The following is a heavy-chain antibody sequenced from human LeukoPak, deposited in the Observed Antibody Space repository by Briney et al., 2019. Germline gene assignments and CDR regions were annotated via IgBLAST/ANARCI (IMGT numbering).Heavy chain of an antibody. D-gene: IGHD3-22*01. CDR2: IYPGEFDI. Sequence: HGESLKISCKGSGYSFSNYWIGWVRQMPGKDLEWMGLIYPGEFDIRYSPSFQGQVTISADKSISTAYLQWSSLKASDTAMYYCARHAFHNDNSDYYFAHWGQGTLVTVSS. CDR1: GYSFSNYW. V-gene: IGHV5-51*01. CDR3: ARHAFHNDNSDYYFAH. J-gene: IGHJ4*02.